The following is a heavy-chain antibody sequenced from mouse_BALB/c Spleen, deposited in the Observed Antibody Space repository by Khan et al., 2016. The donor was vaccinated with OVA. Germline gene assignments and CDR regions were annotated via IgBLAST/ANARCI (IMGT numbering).Heavy chain of an antibody. J-gene: IGHJ3*01. CDR3: SRSGYGFGAY. V-gene: IGHV1-54*01. Sequence: QVQLQQSGAELVRPGTSVKVSCKASGYAFTNYLIELVKQRPGPGLEWIGVINPGSGGTNYNEKFKDKATLTADKSSSTAYMQLSSLTSDDSAVYCCSRSGYGFGAYWGPGTLVTVSA. D-gene: IGHD3-2*02. CDR1: GYAFTNYL. CDR2: INPGSGGT.